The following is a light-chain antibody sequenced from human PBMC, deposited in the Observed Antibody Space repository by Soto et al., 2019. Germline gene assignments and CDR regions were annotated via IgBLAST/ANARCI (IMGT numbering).Light chain of an antibody. CDR3: QQSYSTPWT. V-gene: IGKV1-39*01. J-gene: IGKJ1*01. CDR2: AAS. Sequence: DIQMTQSPSSLSASVGDRVTITCRASQSISIYLTWYQQKPEKAPELLIYAASSLQSGVPSRFRGSGSGTDFTLTISSLQPEDFATYYCQQSYSTPWTFGQGTKVEFK. CDR1: QSISIY.